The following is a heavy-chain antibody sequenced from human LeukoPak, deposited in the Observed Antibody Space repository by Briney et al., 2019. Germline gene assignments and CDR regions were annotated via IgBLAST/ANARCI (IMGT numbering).Heavy chain of an antibody. Sequence: LSGGSLRLSCAASGFTFSTYDMTWVRQAPGKGLEWVSAIGSSGSTYYADSVKGRFTISRDNSKNTLYLQMNSLRAEDTAIYYCANPFYDSGSRGYWGQGTLVTVSS. CDR3: ANPFYDSGSRGY. V-gene: IGHV3-23*01. D-gene: IGHD3-10*01. J-gene: IGHJ4*02. CDR1: GFTFSTYD. CDR2: IGSSGST.